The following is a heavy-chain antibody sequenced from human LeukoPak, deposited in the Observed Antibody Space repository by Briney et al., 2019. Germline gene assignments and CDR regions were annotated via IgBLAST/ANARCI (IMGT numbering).Heavy chain of an antibody. CDR1: GFTFSSYG. D-gene: IGHD2-2*01. V-gene: IGHV3-30*18. CDR2: ISFDGNTK. J-gene: IGHJ4*02. Sequence: PGGSLRLSCAASGFTFSSYGMHWVRQAPGKGLEWVAVISFDGNTKYYTDSVKGRFTISRDNSKNTLYLQMNSPRAEDTAVYYCAKEMSSSNIDHCGQGTLVTVSS. CDR3: AKEMSSSNIDH.